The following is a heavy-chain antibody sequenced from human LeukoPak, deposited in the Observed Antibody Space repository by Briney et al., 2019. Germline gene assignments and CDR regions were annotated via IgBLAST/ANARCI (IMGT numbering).Heavy chain of an antibody. CDR3: AKLGFGELLDFYGMDV. V-gene: IGHV3-9*01. CDR2: ISWNSASI. J-gene: IGHJ6*02. D-gene: IGHD3-10*01. CDR1: GFTLDDYA. Sequence: GRSLRLSCAASGFTLDDYAMHWVRHAPGKGLEWVSGISWNSASIGYADAVKGRFTISRDNAKNSLYLQMNSLRAEDTALYYCAKLGFGELLDFYGMDVWGQGTTVTVSS.